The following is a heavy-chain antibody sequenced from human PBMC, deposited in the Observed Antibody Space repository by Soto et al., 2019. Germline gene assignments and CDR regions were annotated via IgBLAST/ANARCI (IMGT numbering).Heavy chain of an antibody. V-gene: IGHV3-21*01. CDR3: AREEYNWNYQNYYYGMDV. J-gene: IGHJ6*02. Sequence: EVQLLESGGGLVQPGGSLRLSCAASGFTFSSYAMSWVRQAPGKGLEWVSSISSSSSYIYYADSVKGRFTISRDNAKNSLYLQMNSLRAEDTAVYYCAREEYNWNYQNYYYGMDVWGQGTTVTVSS. CDR2: ISSSSSYI. D-gene: IGHD1-7*01. CDR1: GFTFSSYA.